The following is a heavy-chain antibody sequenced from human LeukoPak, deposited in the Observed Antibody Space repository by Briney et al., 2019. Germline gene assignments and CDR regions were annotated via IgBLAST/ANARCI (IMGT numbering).Heavy chain of an antibody. V-gene: IGHV4-59*01. CDR2: IYYSGST. Sequence: PSETLSLTCTVSGGSISSYYWSWIRQPPGKGLEWIGYIYYSGSTNYNPSLKSRVTISVDTSKNQFSLKLSSVTAADTAVYYCARVVGSGVPAALDYYYMDVWGKGTTVTVSS. J-gene: IGHJ6*03. CDR3: ARVVGSGVPAALDYYYMDV. CDR1: GGSISSYY. D-gene: IGHD2-2*01.